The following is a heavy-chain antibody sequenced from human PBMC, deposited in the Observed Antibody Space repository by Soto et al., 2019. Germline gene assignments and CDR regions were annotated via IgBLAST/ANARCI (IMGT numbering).Heavy chain of an antibody. CDR3: ARDPSIAARQGWFDP. V-gene: IGHV3-48*03. CDR1: GFTFSSYE. J-gene: IGHJ5*02. D-gene: IGHD6-6*01. Sequence: GGSLRLSCAASGFTFSSYELNWVRQAPGKGLEWVSYISSSGSTIYYADSVKGRFTISRDNAKNSLYLQMNSLRAEDTAAYYCARDPSIAARQGWFDPWGQGTLVTVSS. CDR2: ISSSGSTI.